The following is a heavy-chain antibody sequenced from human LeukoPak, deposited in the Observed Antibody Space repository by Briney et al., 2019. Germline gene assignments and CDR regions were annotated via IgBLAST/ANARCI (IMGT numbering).Heavy chain of an antibody. D-gene: IGHD2-2*01. V-gene: IGHV3-33*01. CDR1: GFTFSSYG. CDR2: IWYDGSNK. Sequence: PGRSLRLSCAASGFTFSSYGMHWVRQAPGKGLEWVAVIWYDGSNKYYADSVKGRFTISRDNSKNTLYLQMNSLRAEDTAVYYCARDQGGYCSSTSCYAGFDYWGQGTLVTVSP. J-gene: IGHJ4*02. CDR3: ARDQGGYCSSTSCYAGFDY.